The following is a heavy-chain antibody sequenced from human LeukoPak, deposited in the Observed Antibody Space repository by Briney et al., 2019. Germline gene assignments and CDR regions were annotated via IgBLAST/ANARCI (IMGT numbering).Heavy chain of an antibody. CDR3: ASFIAAAGMSDY. CDR2: IIPIFGTA. Sequence: ASVKVSCKASGGTFSSYAISWVRQAPGQGLEWMGGIIPIFGTANYAQKFQGRVTITADESTSTAYMELSSLRSEDTAVYYCASFIAAAGMSDYWGQGTLVTVSS. CDR1: GGTFSSYA. V-gene: IGHV1-69*01. D-gene: IGHD6-13*01. J-gene: IGHJ4*02.